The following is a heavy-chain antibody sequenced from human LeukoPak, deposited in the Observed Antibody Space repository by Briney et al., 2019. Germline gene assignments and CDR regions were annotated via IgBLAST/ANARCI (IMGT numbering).Heavy chain of an antibody. Sequence: GASVKVSCKASGYTFTSYYMHWVRQAPGQGLEWMGIINPSGGSTSYAQKFQGRVTMTRDTSTSTVYMELSSLRSEDTAVYYCARGLNDFWSGYYTGINYFDYWGQGTLVTVSS. D-gene: IGHD3-3*01. CDR1: GYTFTSYY. CDR3: ARGLNDFWSGYYTGINYFDY. V-gene: IGHV1-46*01. J-gene: IGHJ4*02. CDR2: INPSGGST.